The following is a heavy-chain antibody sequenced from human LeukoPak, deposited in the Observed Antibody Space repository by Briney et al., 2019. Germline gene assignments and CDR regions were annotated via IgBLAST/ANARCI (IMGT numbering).Heavy chain of an antibody. CDR3: AKDRDSSGWYEDYYYYGMDV. CDR2: ISYDGSNK. V-gene: IGHV3-30*18. CDR1: GFTFSSYG. Sequence: GGSLRLSCAASGFTFSSYGMHWVRQAPGKGLEWVVVISYDGSNKYYADSVKGRFTISRDNSKNTLYLQMNSLRAEDTAVYYCAKDRDSSGWYEDYYYYGMDVWGKGTTVTVSS. J-gene: IGHJ6*04. D-gene: IGHD6-19*01.